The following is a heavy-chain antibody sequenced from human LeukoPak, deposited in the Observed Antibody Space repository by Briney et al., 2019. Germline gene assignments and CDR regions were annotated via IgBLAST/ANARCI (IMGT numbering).Heavy chain of an antibody. D-gene: IGHD5-18*01. J-gene: IGHJ4*02. V-gene: IGHV3-30*18. CDR3: AKDRYSYAYEYFDC. CDR2: ISYDGRNK. Sequence: GGSLRLSCAASGFTFSSYGMHWVRQAPGKGLEWVAVISYDGRNKYYADSVKGRFTISRDNSKNTLYLQMNSLRAEDTAVYYCAKDRYSYAYEYFDCWGQGTLVTVSA. CDR1: GFTFSSYG.